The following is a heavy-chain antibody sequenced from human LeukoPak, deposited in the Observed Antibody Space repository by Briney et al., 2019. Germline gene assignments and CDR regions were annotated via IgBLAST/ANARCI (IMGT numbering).Heavy chain of an antibody. CDR2: INSDGSRT. D-gene: IGHD2-21*01. CDR1: GFTFSSYS. Sequence: GGSLRLSCAASGFTFSSYSMNWVRQAPGKGLVWVSRINSDGSRTSYADSVKGRFTISRDNAKNTLNLQMNSLRAEDTAVYYCARGDGAVFDYWGQGTLVTVYS. CDR3: ARGDGAVFDY. V-gene: IGHV3-74*01. J-gene: IGHJ4*02.